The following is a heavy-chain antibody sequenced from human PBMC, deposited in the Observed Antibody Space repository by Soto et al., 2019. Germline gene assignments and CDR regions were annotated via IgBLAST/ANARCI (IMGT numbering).Heavy chain of an antibody. CDR2: IFPRDSDT. CDR1: GYSFSNYW. D-gene: IGHD3-10*01. J-gene: IGHJ6*02. V-gene: IGHV5-51*01. CDR3: ARIMVRGVITYSRDYHGMDV. Sequence: PGESLKISCNGSGYSFSNYWIGWVRQMPGKGLEWMGIIFPRDSDTRYSPSFQGQVTISADKSISTAYLQWSSLKASDTAMYYCARIMVRGVITYSRDYHGMDVWGQGTTVTVSS.